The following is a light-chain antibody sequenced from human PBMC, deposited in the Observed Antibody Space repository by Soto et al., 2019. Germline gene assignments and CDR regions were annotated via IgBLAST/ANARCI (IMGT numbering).Light chain of an antibody. CDR2: GAS. CDR3: QQYGSLIT. CDR1: RSFSRSY. V-gene: IGKV3-20*01. Sequence: EIVLTQSPGTLSLSPGEKAALSCRASRSFSRSYLACSHQKPGQAPRLLIYGASSRATGIPDRFSGSGSGTDFTLTISRLEPEDFAVYYCQQYGSLITFGQGTRLEIK. J-gene: IGKJ5*01.